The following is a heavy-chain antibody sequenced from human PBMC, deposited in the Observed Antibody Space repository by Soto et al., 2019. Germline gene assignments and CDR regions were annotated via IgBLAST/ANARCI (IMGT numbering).Heavy chain of an antibody. CDR1: GFTFSSYA. CDR2: ISYDGSNK. D-gene: IGHD6-6*01. Sequence: GGSLRLSCAASGFTFSSYAMHWVRQAPGKGLEWVAVISYDGSNKYYADSVKGRFTISRDNSKNTLYLQMNSLRAEDTAVYYCAREGIAARLPLDYWGQGTLVTVSS. J-gene: IGHJ4*02. CDR3: AREGIAARLPLDY. V-gene: IGHV3-30-3*01.